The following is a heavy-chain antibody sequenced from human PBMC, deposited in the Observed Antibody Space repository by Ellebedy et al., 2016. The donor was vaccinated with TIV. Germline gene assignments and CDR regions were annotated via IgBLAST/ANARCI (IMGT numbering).Heavy chain of an antibody. D-gene: IGHD1-26*01. CDR3: ARDEAEVGATFFGY. J-gene: IGHJ4*02. CDR2: IWYDGSNE. V-gene: IGHV3-33*08. Sequence: PGGSLRLSCAASGFTFDDHALHWVRQPPGKGLGWVAVIWYDGSNEYYADPVKGRFTISRDNAKNSLYLQMNSMRDEETAVYYCARDEAEVGATFFGYWGQGTLVTVSS. CDR1: GFTFDDHA.